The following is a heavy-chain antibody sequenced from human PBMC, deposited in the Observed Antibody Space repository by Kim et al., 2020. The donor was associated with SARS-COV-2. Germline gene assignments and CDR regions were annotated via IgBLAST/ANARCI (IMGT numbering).Heavy chain of an antibody. CDR3: ARGLGCSSTSCYWSDWFDP. D-gene: IGHD2-2*01. CDR2: IYHSGST. Sequence: SETLSLTCAVSGGSISSGGYSWSWIRQPPGKGLEWIGYIYHSGSTYYNPSLKSRVTISVDRSKNQFSLKLSSVTAADTAVYYCARGLGCSSTSCYWSDWFDPWGQGTLVTVSS. CDR1: GGSISSGGYS. V-gene: IGHV4-30-2*01. J-gene: IGHJ5*02.